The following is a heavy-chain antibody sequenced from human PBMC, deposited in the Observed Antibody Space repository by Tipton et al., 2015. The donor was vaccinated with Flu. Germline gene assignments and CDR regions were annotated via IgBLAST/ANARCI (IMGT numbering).Heavy chain of an antibody. CDR3: ARRDFSNYVSDPKNWFDR. J-gene: IGHJ5*02. CDR2: IHRSGST. V-gene: IGHV4-61*08. D-gene: IGHD4-11*01. Sequence: TLSLTCIVSGGSVSSGGSYWSWIRQHPGKGLEWIATIHRSGSTKYNPSLKSRVTISVDTSKNQFSLEMRSVTAADTAVYYCARRDFSNYVSDPKNWFDRWGQGILVTVSS. CDR1: GGSVSSGGSY.